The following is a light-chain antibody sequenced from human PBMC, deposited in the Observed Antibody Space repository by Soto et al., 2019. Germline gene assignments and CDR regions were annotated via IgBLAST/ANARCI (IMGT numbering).Light chain of an antibody. CDR2: DAS. CDR3: QQHDNYWT. V-gene: IGKV1-5*01. Sequence: DIQMTQSPFTLSASVGDRVTITCRASQTISSWLAWYQQIPGKAPKLLIYDASNLESGVPSRFSGSGSGTEFTLTISSLQPEDFAVYYCQQHDNYWTFGQGTKVEIK. J-gene: IGKJ1*01. CDR1: QTISSW.